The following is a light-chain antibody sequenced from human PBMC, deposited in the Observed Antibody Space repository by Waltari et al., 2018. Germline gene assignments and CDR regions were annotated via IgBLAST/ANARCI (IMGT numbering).Light chain of an antibody. CDR2: DAS. CDR1: QSVSSH. V-gene: IGKV3-11*01. Sequence: IVLTQSPTTLSLSPAETATLSCRASQSVSSHLAWYQQKPGQAPRLLIYDASNRAAGVPARFSGSGSGTDFTLTISSLEPEDSAVYYCQQCSNWPPLYTFGQGTKLEIK. CDR3: QQCSNWPPLYT. J-gene: IGKJ2*01.